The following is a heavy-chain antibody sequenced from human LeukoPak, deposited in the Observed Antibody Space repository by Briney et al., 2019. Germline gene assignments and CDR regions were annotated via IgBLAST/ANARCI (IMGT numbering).Heavy chain of an antibody. D-gene: IGHD2-2*01. CDR1: GFTFSSYS. CDR3: ARLGYCSSTSCYAYYYYYGMDV. V-gene: IGHV3-48*01. CDR2: ISSSSSTI. J-gene: IGHJ6*02. Sequence: GGSLRLSCAASGFTFSSYSMNWVRQAPGKGLEWVSCISSSSSTIYYADSVKGRFTISRDNAKNSLYLQMNSLRAEDTAVYYCARLGYCSSTSCYAYYYYYGMDVWGQGTTVTVSS.